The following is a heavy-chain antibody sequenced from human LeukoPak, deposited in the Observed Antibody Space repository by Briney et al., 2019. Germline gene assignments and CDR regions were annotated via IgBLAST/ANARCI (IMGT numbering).Heavy chain of an antibody. Sequence: GESLEISCQGSGYRLNSYWIGWVRQVPGKGLEWMGIIYPGDSDTRYSPSFQGQVTISADKSISTAYLQWISLKASDTAVYYCARHPGSSSGALDIWGQGTMVTVSS. J-gene: IGHJ3*02. CDR1: GYRLNSYW. V-gene: IGHV5-51*01. CDR3: ARHPGSSSGALDI. D-gene: IGHD3-22*01. CDR2: IYPGDSDT.